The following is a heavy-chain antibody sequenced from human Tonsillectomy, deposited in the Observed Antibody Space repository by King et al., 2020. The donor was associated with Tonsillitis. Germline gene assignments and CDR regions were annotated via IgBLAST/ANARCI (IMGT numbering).Heavy chain of an antibody. J-gene: IGHJ4*02. CDR3: AREGDSSGYYGYFDY. CDR1: GFTFSTYA. CDR2: ISYDGINK. D-gene: IGHD3-22*01. V-gene: IGHV3-30-3*01. Sequence: VQLVESGGGVVQPGRSLRLSCAASGFTFSTYAIHWVRQAPGKGLEWVAVISYDGINKYYADSVKGRFTISRDNSKNTLYLEMNSLRVEDTAVYHCAREGDSSGYYGYFDYWGQGTLVTVSS.